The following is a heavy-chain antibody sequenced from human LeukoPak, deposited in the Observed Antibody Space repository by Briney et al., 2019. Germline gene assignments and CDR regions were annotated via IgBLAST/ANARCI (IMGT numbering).Heavy chain of an antibody. Sequence: PSETLSLTCTVSGGSTTSNYYWVWIRQPAGKGLEWIGRIYVNGNTAYNPSLKGRVTMPIDTSKNLFSLKLSSVTAADMAVYYCARGASPGGVDVWGQGTTVTVSS. J-gene: IGHJ6*02. V-gene: IGHV4-4*07. CDR3: ARGASPGGVDV. CDR2: IYVNGNT. CDR1: GGSTTSNYY.